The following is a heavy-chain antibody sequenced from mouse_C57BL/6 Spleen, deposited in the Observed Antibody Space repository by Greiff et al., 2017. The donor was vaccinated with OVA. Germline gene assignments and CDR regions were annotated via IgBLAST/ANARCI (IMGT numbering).Heavy chain of an antibody. J-gene: IGHJ4*01. CDR1: GFTFSDYG. V-gene: IGHV5-17*01. Sequence: EVMLVESGGGLVKPGGSLKLSCAASGFTFSDYGMHWVRQAPEKGLEWVAYISSGSSTIYYADTVKGRFTISRDNAKNTLFLQMTSLRSEDTAMYYCAALYYSNYEDAMDYWGQGTSVTVSS. CDR3: AALYYSNYEDAMDY. CDR2: ISSGSSTI. D-gene: IGHD2-5*01.